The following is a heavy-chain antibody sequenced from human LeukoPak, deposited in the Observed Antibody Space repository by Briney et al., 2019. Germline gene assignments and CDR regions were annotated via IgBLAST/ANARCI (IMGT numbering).Heavy chain of an antibody. CDR2: IFDGGDTK. Sequence: GGSLRLSCAASGFTFSSYAMAWVRQAPATALERVSSIFDGGDTKDYADSVKGRFTTSRDNSKNELYLQMNSLTAEDTAVYFCAKDSTMWPHYFDHWGQGILVIVSS. J-gene: IGHJ4*02. CDR1: GFTFSSYA. D-gene: IGHD2-21*01. V-gene: IGHV3-23*01. CDR3: AKDSTMWPHYFDH.